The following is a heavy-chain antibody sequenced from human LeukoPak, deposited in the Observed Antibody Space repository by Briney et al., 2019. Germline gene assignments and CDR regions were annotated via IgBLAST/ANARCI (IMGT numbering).Heavy chain of an antibody. J-gene: IGHJ5*02. Sequence: ASVKVSCKASGGTFSSYAISWVRQAPGQGLEWMGGIIPIFGTANYAQKFQGRVTITTDESTSTAYMELSSLRSEDTAVYYCARGPNYSNYDWFDPWGQGTPVTVSS. CDR1: GGTFSSYA. CDR2: IIPIFGTA. V-gene: IGHV1-69*05. CDR3: ARGPNYSNYDWFDP. D-gene: IGHD4-11*01.